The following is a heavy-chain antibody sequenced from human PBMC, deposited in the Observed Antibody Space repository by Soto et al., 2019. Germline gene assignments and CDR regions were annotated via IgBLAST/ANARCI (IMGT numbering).Heavy chain of an antibody. CDR1: GYTFTSYD. CDR3: ARRAETNGWNGFGADKYYFDF. D-gene: IGHD1-1*01. J-gene: IGHJ4*02. V-gene: IGHV1-8*01. CDR2: MNPSTGNS. Sequence: QVQLVQSGAEVRKPGASVKVSCEASGYTFTSYDIYWVRQATGQGLEWMGWMNPSTGNSGYAQKFQGRVTMTSDTSLSTAHMGLSSLRSEDTAVYYCARRAETNGWNGFGADKYYFDFWGQGTLVTGSS.